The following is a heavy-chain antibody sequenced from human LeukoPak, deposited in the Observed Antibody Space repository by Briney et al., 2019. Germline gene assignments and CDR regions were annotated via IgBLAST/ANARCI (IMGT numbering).Heavy chain of an antibody. CDR1: GFTFTSSA. CDR2: IVVGSGNT. Sequence: SVTVSCKASGFTFTSSAVQWVRPARGQRLEWIGWIVVGSGNTNYAQKFQERVTITRDMSTSTAYMELSSLRSEDTAVYYCAADRRDCSSTSCYEVDYYYYGMDVWGQGTTVTVSS. D-gene: IGHD2-2*01. CDR3: AADRRDCSSTSCYEVDYYYYGMDV. J-gene: IGHJ6*02. V-gene: IGHV1-58*01.